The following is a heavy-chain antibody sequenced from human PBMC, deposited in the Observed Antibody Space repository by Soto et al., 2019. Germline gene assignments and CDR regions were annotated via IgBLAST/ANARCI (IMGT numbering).Heavy chain of an antibody. CDR3: ARGSTIFGVGGAGYFDY. CDR2: IYHSGST. Sequence: SETLSLTCAVSSGSISSINWWSWVRQPPGKGLEWIGEIYHSGSTNYNPSLKSRVTISVDKSKNQFSLKLSSVTAADTAVYYCARGSTIFGVGGAGYFDYWGQGTLVTVSS. D-gene: IGHD3-3*01. J-gene: IGHJ4*02. CDR1: SGSISSINW. V-gene: IGHV4-4*02.